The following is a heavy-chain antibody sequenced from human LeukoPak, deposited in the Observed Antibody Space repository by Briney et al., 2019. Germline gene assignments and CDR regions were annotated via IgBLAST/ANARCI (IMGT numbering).Heavy chain of an antibody. D-gene: IGHD1-14*01. Sequence: GASVKVSCKASGYSFSSYGITWVRQAPGQGLEWTGWISAYNGNTNYAQNLQGRVTMTTDTSTSTAYMELRTLTSDDTAVYYCARGYKPPDFDYWGQGTLVTVSS. CDR3: ARGYKPPDFDY. V-gene: IGHV1-18*01. J-gene: IGHJ4*02. CDR1: GYSFSSYG. CDR2: ISAYNGNT.